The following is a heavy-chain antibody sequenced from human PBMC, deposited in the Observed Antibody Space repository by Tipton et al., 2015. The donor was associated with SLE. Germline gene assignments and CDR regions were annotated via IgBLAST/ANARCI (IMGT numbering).Heavy chain of an antibody. Sequence: TLSLTCTVSGASISGSNYYWGWIRQPPGKGLEWIGEINDSGSTNYNPSLKSRVTISVDMSKNQFSLKLSSVTAADTAVYYCARGSYGSGNYRYNWFDPWGQGTLVTVSS. D-gene: IGHD3-10*01. J-gene: IGHJ5*02. CDR1: GASISGSNYY. V-gene: IGHV4-39*07. CDR3: ARGSYGSGNYRYNWFDP. CDR2: INDSGST.